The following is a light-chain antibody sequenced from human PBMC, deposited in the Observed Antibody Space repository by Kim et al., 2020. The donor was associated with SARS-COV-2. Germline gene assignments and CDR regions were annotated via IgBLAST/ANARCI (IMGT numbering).Light chain of an antibody. CDR1: QTLVYSEGKIY. CDR3: MQALQTPNT. CDR2: LTS. V-gene: IGKV2-28*01. J-gene: IGKJ2*01. Sequence: ETASISVRASQTLVYSEGKIYLDCYLRRPGQPPRLLIYLTSDRASGVPDRFSGSGSATDFTLKISRVEAEDVGIYYCMQALQTPNTFGQGTKLEI.